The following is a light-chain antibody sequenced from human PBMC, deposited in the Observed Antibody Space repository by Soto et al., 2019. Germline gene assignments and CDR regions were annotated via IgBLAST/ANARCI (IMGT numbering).Light chain of an antibody. Sequence: EMVLTQSPGTLSLSPGERATLSCRASPSVSSSSLAWYQQKPCQAPRLLLDVASSRATGIPDRFSGSGSGTDFSLTISRLEPEDFAVYYCQQYSSPRTFGKGTKVEIK. CDR3: QQYSSPRT. V-gene: IGKV3-20*01. CDR1: PSVSSSS. CDR2: VAS. J-gene: IGKJ1*01.